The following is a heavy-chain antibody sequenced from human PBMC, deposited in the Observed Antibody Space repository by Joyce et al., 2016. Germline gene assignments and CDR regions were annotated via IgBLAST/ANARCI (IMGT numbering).Heavy chain of an antibody. Sequence: QVQLVQSGTEVKKPGASVRVSCKSSGHTFTSFGIAWVRQAPGQGLEWMGRINAYNGKTTYARKYQDRVTLTTDTSTDTVYMELTSLRSDDTAVYYCAGQIAVAGEFDYWGQGTLVTVSS. CDR2: INAYNGKT. CDR1: GHTFTSFG. CDR3: AGQIAVAGEFDY. D-gene: IGHD6-19*01. J-gene: IGHJ4*02. V-gene: IGHV1-18*01.